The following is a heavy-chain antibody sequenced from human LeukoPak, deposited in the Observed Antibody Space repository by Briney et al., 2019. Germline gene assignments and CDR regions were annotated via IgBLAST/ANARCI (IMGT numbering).Heavy chain of an antibody. CDR1: GFTFSSYA. D-gene: IGHD6-19*01. Sequence: AGGSLRLSCAASGFTFSSYAMHWVRQAPGTGLEWVAVISYDGSNKYYADSVKGRFTISRDNSKNTLYLQMNSLRAEDTAVYYCARTEIAVAGPPSDYWGQGTLVTVSS. V-gene: IGHV3-30*04. CDR3: ARTEIAVAGPPSDY. CDR2: ISYDGSNK. J-gene: IGHJ4*02.